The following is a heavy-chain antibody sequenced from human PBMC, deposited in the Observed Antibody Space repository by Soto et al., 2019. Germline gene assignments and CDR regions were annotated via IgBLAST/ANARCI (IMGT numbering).Heavy chain of an antibody. CDR1: GGSINTFY. Sequence: QVRLQESGPGLLKPSETLSLTCTVSGGSINTFYWSWVRQPAGKGLEWIGRSFSSGSTSFNPSLGSRVALSVDTSKNHFSLDLSSVTAADMAVYYCAREGSYSAYNFAHGIQLWSFDFWGQGALVTVSS. D-gene: IGHD5-12*01. CDR2: SFSSGST. J-gene: IGHJ4*02. V-gene: IGHV4-4*07. CDR3: AREGSYSAYNFAHGIQLWSFDF.